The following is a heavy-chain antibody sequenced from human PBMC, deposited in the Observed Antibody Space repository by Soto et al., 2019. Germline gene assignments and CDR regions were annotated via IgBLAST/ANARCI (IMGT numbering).Heavy chain of an antibody. CDR1: GGSISSYY. Sequence: QVQLQESGPGLVKPSETLSLTCTVSGGSISSYYWSWIRQPPGKGLEWIGYIYYSGSTNYNPSLKSRVTISVDPSKNPFSLKLSSVTAADPAVYYCARDWLVTEYYYSYGMDVWGQGTTVTVSS. V-gene: IGHV4-59*01. CDR3: ARDWLVTEYYYSYGMDV. CDR2: IYYSGST. J-gene: IGHJ6*02. D-gene: IGHD3-9*01.